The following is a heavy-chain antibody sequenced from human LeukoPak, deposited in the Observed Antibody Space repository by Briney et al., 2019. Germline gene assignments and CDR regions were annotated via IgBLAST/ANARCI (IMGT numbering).Heavy chain of an antibody. CDR3: ARVGRPLEGTTGLADY. J-gene: IGHJ4*02. D-gene: IGHD4-11*01. CDR1: GGSFSDYY. CDR2: ITHSGSA. Sequence: PSETLSLTCAVYGGSFSDYYWSWISQPPGKGLEWIGEITHSGSANYNPSLKSRVTISLDTSKNQFSLNLSSVTAADTAVYYCARVGRPLEGTTGLADYWGQGTLVTVSS. V-gene: IGHV4-34*01.